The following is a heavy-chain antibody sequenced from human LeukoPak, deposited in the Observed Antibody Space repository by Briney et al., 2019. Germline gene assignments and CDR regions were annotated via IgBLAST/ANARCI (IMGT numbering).Heavy chain of an antibody. CDR3: ARGPVGTIFGTIIPLSSTDYMDV. D-gene: IGHD3-3*01. J-gene: IGHJ6*03. Sequence: GGSLRLSCAASGFTFSSYSMNWVRQAPGKGLEWVSYISSSSSTIYYADSVKGRFTISRDSAKNTVYLQMNSVRAEDTAIYYCARGPVGTIFGTIIPLSSTDYMDVWGKGTTVTVSS. V-gene: IGHV3-48*04. CDR1: GFTFSSYS. CDR2: ISSSSSTI.